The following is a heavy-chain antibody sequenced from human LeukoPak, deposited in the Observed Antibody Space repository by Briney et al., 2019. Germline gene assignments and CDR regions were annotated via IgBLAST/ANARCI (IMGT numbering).Heavy chain of an antibody. Sequence: GGSLRLSCATSGFTFSNSWMSWVRQAPGKGLEWVASIKKDGSDKYFVDSVKGRFTISRDNAKNSLFLQVNSLRAEDTAVYYCAGSGYWGQGTLVTVSS. J-gene: IGHJ4*02. CDR1: GFTFSNSW. CDR3: AGSGY. V-gene: IGHV3-7*05. D-gene: IGHD2-8*02. CDR2: IKKDGSDK.